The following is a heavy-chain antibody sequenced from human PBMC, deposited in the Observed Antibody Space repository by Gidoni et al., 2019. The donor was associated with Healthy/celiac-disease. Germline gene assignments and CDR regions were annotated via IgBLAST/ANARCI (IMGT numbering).Heavy chain of an antibody. CDR1: GGSISSYY. J-gene: IGHJ4*02. CDR2: IYYSGST. D-gene: IGHD4-4*01. CDR3: ARLSKGYSNYFDS. Sequence: QVQLQESGPGLGKPSETLSLTCTVSGGSISSYYWSWIRQPPGKGLEWIGYIYYSGSTNYNPSLKSLVTIYVYTSKNHFSLKLSSVTSADTAVYYCARLSKGYSNYFDSWGQGTLVTVSS. V-gene: IGHV4-59*08.